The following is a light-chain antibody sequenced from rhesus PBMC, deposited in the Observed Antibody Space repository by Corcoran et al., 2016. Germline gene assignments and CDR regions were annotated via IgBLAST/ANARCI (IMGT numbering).Light chain of an antibody. V-gene: IGKV1-94*01. Sequence: EIQMTQSPSSMSESVGDRVTVTSRASQGINKGVSWYQPTQGKAPTLLIYAASRLQTGVSCRFSGSGSGTDYTLPLSSLQPEDVATYYFLRDYTPPWTFGQGTKVEIK. CDR2: AAS. J-gene: IGKJ1*01. CDR3: LRDYTPPWT. CDR1: QGINKG.